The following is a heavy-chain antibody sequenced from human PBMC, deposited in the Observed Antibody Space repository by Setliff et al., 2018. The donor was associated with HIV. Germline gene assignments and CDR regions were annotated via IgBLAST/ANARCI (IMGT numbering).Heavy chain of an antibody. CDR2: IFSSGST. CDR1: GDSISSYS. D-gene: IGHD3-22*01. Sequence: SETLSLTCTVSGDSISSYSRNWIRQSPGGGLEWIGFIFSSGSTKYNPSLQSRVTISVDTSKNQFSLKLSSVTAADTAVYYCARGLSFYDPGGFDYWGQGTLVTVSS. V-gene: IGHV4-4*09. J-gene: IGHJ4*02. CDR3: ARGLSFYDPGGFDY.